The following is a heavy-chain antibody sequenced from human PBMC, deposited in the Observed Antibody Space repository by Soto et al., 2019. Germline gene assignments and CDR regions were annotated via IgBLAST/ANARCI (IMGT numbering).Heavy chain of an antibody. J-gene: IGHJ4*01. D-gene: IGHD1-26*01. CDR3: SRLGVPGPGAKMSSLHN. CDR2: IYPGDSET. Sequence: GASQQISCQRRVYTESRYWMSPDRQKPGKGLEWVGIIYPGDSETRYSPSLQGQVTISADRSTTTAYLQWSSLKASDSGTYYFSRLGVPGPGAKMSSLHNLGRGTLVT. CDR1: VYTESRYW. V-gene: IGHV5-51*01.